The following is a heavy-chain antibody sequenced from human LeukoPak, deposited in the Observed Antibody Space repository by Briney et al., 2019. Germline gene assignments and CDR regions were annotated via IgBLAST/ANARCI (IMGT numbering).Heavy chain of an antibody. CDR1: GFTFSSYE. D-gene: IGHD3-10*01. Sequence: GGSLRLSCAASGFTFSSYEMNWVRQAPGKGLEWVSYISSSGNTIYYADSVKGRFTISRDNAKNSLYLQMNSLRAEDTAVYYCARGGGYYGSGSLHYYYYYGMDVWGQGTTVTVSS. CDR3: ARGGGYYGSGSLHYYYYYGMDV. J-gene: IGHJ6*02. CDR2: ISSSGNTI. V-gene: IGHV3-48*03.